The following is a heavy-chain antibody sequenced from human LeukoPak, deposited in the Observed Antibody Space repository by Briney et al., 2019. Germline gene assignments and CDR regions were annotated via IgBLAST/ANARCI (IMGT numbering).Heavy chain of an antibody. CDR3: ARAIGWYLGSPHVGVDY. CDR2: IITYNGNT. CDR1: GYTFTTYG. J-gene: IGHJ4*02. V-gene: IGHV1-18*01. Sequence: GASVKVSCKASGYTFTTYGISWVRQAPGQGLEWMGYIITYNGNTNYAQKLQGRVTMTTDTSTSTAYMELRSLRSDDTAVYYCARAIGWYLGSPHVGVDYWGQGTLVTVSS. D-gene: IGHD6-19*01.